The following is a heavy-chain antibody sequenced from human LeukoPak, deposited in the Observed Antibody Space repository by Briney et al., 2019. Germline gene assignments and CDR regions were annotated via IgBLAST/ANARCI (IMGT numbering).Heavy chain of an antibody. CDR1: GVSISSYY. CDR2: IYYSGST. Sequence: SETLSLTCTVSGVSISSYYWSWIRQPPGKGLEWIGYIYYSGSTNYNPSLKSRVTISVDTSKNQFSLKLSSVTAAGTAVYYCARYSSGWYLADGMDVWGQGTTVTVSS. CDR3: ARYSSGWYLADGMDV. V-gene: IGHV4-59*08. D-gene: IGHD6-19*01. J-gene: IGHJ6*02.